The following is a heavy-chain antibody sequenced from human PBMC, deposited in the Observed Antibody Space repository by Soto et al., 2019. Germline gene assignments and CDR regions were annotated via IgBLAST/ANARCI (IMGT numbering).Heavy chain of an antibody. CDR3: ARDRGVAPPVAGNPHYYYYMDV. D-gene: IGHD6-19*01. CDR1: GYSFTNYG. V-gene: IGHV1-18*01. CDR2: VSAYTGNT. Sequence: QDQLVQSGVEVKKPGASVKVSCKASGYSFTNYGITWVRQAPGQGFVWLGWVSAYTGNTNYAQKFQGRVTMTTDAAKRTAYLELRSLRSDDTAVYYCARDRGVAPPVAGNPHYYYYMDVWGKGTTVTVSS. J-gene: IGHJ6*03.